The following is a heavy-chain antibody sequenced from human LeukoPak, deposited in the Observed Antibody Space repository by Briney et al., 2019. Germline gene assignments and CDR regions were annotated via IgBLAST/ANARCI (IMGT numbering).Heavy chain of an antibody. CDR2: INHSGST. D-gene: IGHD1-26*01. V-gene: IGHV4-34*01. CDR3: ARGSGSYDY. CDR1: GGSFSGYY. J-gene: IGHJ4*02. Sequence: SETLSLTCAVYGGSFSGYYWSWIRQPPGKGLEWIGEINHSGSTNYNPSLKSRVTISVDTSKNQFSLKLSSVTAADTAVYYCARGSGSYDYWGQGTLVTVSS.